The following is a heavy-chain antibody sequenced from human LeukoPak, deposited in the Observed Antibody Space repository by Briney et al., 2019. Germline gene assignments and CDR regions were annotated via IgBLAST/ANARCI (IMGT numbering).Heavy chain of an antibody. CDR3: ARNGLPDQWGFFDY. J-gene: IGHJ4*02. CDR2: ISAYNGNT. CDR1: GYTFTIYG. Sequence: SVKVSCKASGYTFTIYGISWVRQAPGQGLEWMGWISAYNGNTNYAQKLQGRVTMTTDTSTSTAYMELRSLRSDDTAVYYCARNGLPDQWGFFDYWGQGTLVTVSS. D-gene: IGHD2-8*01. V-gene: IGHV1-18*01.